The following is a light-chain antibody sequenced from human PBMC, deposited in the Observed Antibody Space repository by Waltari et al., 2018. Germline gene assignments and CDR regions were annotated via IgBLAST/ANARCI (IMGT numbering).Light chain of an antibody. V-gene: IGKV1-33*01. Sequence: DIQMTQSPSSLSASVGDRVTITCQASQDITMYLNWYQQKPGEAPKLLVYDASKLETGVPSRFNGSRSGTDFTFTISILHPEDIATYYCQQYDNLPWTFGEGTKVGIK. CDR2: DAS. J-gene: IGKJ1*01. CDR1: QDITMY. CDR3: QQYDNLPWT.